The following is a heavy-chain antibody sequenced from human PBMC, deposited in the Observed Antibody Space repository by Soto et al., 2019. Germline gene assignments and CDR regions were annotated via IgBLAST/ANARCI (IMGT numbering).Heavy chain of an antibody. CDR1: GGSISSYY. CDR3: ARQGGSGWSRTYFDY. V-gene: IGHV4-59*08. D-gene: IGHD6-19*01. J-gene: IGHJ4*02. CDR2: IYYSGST. Sequence: SETLSLTCTVSGGSISSYYWSWIRQPPGKGLEWIGYIYYSGSTNYNPSLKSRVTISVDTSKNQFSLKLSSVTAADTAVYYCARQGGSGWSRTYFDYWGQGTLVTVSS.